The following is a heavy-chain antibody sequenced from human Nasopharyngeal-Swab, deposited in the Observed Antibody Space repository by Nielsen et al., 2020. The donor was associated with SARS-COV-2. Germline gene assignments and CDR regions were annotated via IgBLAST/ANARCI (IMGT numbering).Heavy chain of an antibody. CDR3: ARGRPQYSSSWYGYYYYGMDV. J-gene: IGHJ6*02. CDR1: GYTFTSYD. V-gene: IGHV1-8*01. CDR2: MNPNSGNT. Sequence: ASVKASCKASGYTFTSYDINWVRQATGQGLEWMGWMNPNSGNTGYAQKFQGRVTMTRNTSISTAYMELSSLRSEDTAVYYCARGRPQYSSSWYGYYYYGMDVWGQGTTVTVSS. D-gene: IGHD6-13*01.